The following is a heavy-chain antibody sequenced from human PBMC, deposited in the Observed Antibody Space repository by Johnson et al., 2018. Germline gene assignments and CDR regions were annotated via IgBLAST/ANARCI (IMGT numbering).Heavy chain of an antibody. CDR1: GFHFSDYY. Sequence: QVQLVQSGGGLVEPGGSLRLSCAVSGFHFSDYYMSWIRQVPGRGLAWVSYISTTGHPKYYADSVKGRFIISRDNAKKSLYLQMDSLRAEDTAVFYCASNVVGWFDPWGQGTLVTVSS. V-gene: IGHV3-11*01. J-gene: IGHJ5*02. CDR2: ISTTGHPK. CDR3: ASNVVGWFDP. D-gene: IGHD2/OR15-2a*01.